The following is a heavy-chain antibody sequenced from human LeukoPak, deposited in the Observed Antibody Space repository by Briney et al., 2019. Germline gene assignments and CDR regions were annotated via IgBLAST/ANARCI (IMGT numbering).Heavy chain of an antibody. CDR3: ARDGTIAAAKRVIDY. CDR1: GFTFSSYS. CDR2: ISSSSSYI. V-gene: IGHV3-21*01. Sequence: GGSLRLSCAASGFTFSSYSMNWVRQAPGKGLEWVSSISSSSSYIYYADSVKGRFTISRDNAKNSLYLQMNSLRAEDTAVYYCARDGTIAAAKRVIDYWGQGTLVTVSS. J-gene: IGHJ4*02. D-gene: IGHD6-25*01.